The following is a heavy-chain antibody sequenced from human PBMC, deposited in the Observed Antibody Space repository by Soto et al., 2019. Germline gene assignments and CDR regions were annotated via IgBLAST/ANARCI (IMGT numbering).Heavy chain of an antibody. J-gene: IGHJ4*02. CDR3: AGVLTMNYGDYVFFDY. D-gene: IGHD4-17*01. CDR2: IYYSGST. V-gene: IGHV4-31*03. Sequence: SETLSLTCTVSGGSISSGGYYWSWIRQHPGKGLEWIGYIYYSGSTYYNPSLKSRVTISVDTSKNQFSLKLSSVTAADTAVYYCAGVLTMNYGDYVFFDYWGQGTLVTVSS. CDR1: GGSISSGGYY.